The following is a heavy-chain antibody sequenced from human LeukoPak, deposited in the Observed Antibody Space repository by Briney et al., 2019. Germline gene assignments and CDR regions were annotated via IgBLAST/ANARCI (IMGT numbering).Heavy chain of an antibody. V-gene: IGHV3-64*01. J-gene: IGHJ4*02. D-gene: IGHD6-19*01. CDR1: GFTFDDYA. Sequence: HPGGSLRLSCAASGFTFDDYAMHWVRQAPGKGLEYVSAISANGGSTYYANSVKGRFTISRDNSKNTLYLQMDSLRPDDMAVYYCARPYIQAGYSCGWYDYLGRGTLVTVSS. CDR3: ARPYIQAGYSCGWYDY. CDR2: ISANGGST.